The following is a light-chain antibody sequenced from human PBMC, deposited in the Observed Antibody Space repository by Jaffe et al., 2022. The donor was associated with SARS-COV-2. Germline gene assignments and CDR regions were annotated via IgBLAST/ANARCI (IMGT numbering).Light chain of an antibody. CDR2: KAS. CDR1: QSIHVW. CDR3: QQYNKNWT. Sequence: IQMTQSPSTLSASVGDRVTISCRASQSIHVWLAWYQQKPGRAPRLLIYKASELESEVPSRFSGSGSGTEFTLTIASLQPDDFATYYCQQYNKNWTFGQGTKVDVK. V-gene: IGKV1-5*03. J-gene: IGKJ1*01.